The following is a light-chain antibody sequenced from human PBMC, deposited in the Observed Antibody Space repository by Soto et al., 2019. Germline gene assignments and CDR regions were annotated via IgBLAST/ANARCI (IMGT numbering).Light chain of an antibody. Sequence: DIQMTQSPSTLSASVGDGVTITCRASQTIGSGLAWYQQKPGKAPKLLIYKATNLQRWVPSRFSGSGSGTDFSLTISSLQPVDSATYYCQQYNDFQYTFGQGTKLEI. CDR1: QTIGSG. CDR2: KAT. J-gene: IGKJ2*01. V-gene: IGKV1-5*03. CDR3: QQYNDFQYT.